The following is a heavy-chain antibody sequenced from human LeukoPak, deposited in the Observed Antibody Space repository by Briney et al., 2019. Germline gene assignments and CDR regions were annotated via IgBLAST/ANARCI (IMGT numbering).Heavy chain of an antibody. CDR3: ARDGRFGELLLDY. D-gene: IGHD3-10*01. Sequence: AASVKVSCNASGYTFTSYAMHWVRQAPGQRLEWMGWINAGNGNTKYSQKFQGRVTITRDTSASTAYMELSSLRSEDTAVYYCARDGRFGELLLDYWGQGTLVTVSS. CDR1: GYTFTSYA. V-gene: IGHV1-3*01. J-gene: IGHJ4*02. CDR2: INAGNGNT.